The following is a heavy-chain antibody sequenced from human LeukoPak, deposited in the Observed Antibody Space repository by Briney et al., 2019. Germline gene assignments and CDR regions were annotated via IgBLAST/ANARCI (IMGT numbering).Heavy chain of an antibody. CDR2: LNHSGSP. CDR3: ARRVGRGGSRTIDY. J-gene: IGHJ4*02. Sequence: SETLSLTCAVYGGSFSGYYWSWIRQPPGKGLEWMGELNHSGSPYYNPSCKSRFTLSVETSKNQFSLKLSAVTAATTPVYYCARRVGRGGSRTIDYWGQGTLVTVSS. V-gene: IGHV4-34*01. CDR1: GGSFSGYY. D-gene: IGHD2-15*01.